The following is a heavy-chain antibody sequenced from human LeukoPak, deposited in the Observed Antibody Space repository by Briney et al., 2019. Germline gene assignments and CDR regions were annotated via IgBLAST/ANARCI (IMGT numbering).Heavy chain of an antibody. D-gene: IGHD6-19*01. V-gene: IGHV7-4-1*02. Sequence: ASVKVSCKASGYTFTSYYMHWVRQAPGQGLEWMGWINTNTGNPTYAQGFTGRFVFSLDTSVSTAYLQISSLKAEDTAVYYCARDLERSWGWYKYFQHWGQGTLVTVSS. CDR3: ARDLERSWGWYKYFQH. J-gene: IGHJ1*01. CDR2: INTNTGNP. CDR1: GYTFTSYY.